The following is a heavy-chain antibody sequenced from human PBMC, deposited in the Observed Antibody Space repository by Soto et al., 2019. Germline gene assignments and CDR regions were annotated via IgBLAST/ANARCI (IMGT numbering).Heavy chain of an antibody. D-gene: IGHD6-6*01. V-gene: IGHV3-23*01. CDR3: AKMGGGNLLKLFHV. CDR2: FTAAGRNT. CDR1: GFTFIDFA. J-gene: IGHJ1*01. Sequence: SWGSLRVSCAASGFTFIDFAMSWVRKAPGKGLEWVSTFTAAGRNTFYADSVKGRFTISRDNSKSTLYLHVNSLRVDDTAVYYCAKMGGGNLLKLFHVWGHGTLVTVSS.